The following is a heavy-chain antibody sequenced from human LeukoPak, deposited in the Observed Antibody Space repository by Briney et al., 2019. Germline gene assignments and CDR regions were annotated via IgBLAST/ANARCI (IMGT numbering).Heavy chain of an antibody. Sequence: PGGSLRLCCAASGFTFSSYAMSWVRQAPGKGLEWVSAISGSGGSTYYADSVKGRFTISRDNSKNMLYLQMNSLRAEDTAVYYCAKGGSGWYYFDYWGQGTLVTVSS. D-gene: IGHD6-19*01. CDR1: GFTFSSYA. J-gene: IGHJ4*02. CDR2: ISGSGGST. V-gene: IGHV3-23*01. CDR3: AKGGSGWYYFDY.